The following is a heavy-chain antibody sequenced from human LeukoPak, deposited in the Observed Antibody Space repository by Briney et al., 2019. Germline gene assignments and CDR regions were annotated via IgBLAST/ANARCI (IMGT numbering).Heavy chain of an antibody. Sequence: GGSLRLSCAASGFTFSSYEMNWVRQAPGKGLEWVSYISSSGSTIYYADSVKGRFTISRDNAKNSLYLQMNSLRAGDTAVYYCARAYVYGGNRGEFDYWGQGTLVTVSS. V-gene: IGHV3-48*03. CDR1: GFTFSSYE. CDR3: ARAYVYGGNRGEFDY. CDR2: ISSSGSTI. D-gene: IGHD4-23*01. J-gene: IGHJ4*02.